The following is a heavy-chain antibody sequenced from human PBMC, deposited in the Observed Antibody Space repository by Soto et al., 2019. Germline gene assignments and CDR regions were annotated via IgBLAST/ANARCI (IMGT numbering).Heavy chain of an antibody. V-gene: IGHV3-9*01. CDR3: ANGTPSSTYYQRDEDAFDS. CDR2: ISGNSGSI. J-gene: IGHJ3*02. D-gene: IGHD2-2*01. Sequence: EVQLVESGGGLVQPGRSLRLSCAASGFTFDDYAMNWVRQAPGKGLEWGSGISGNSGSIGYADAVKGRVTSSRNNAKNTLHLQMITLRAEDTALYYCANGTPSSTYYQRDEDAFDSSGRGTMVSVS. CDR1: GFTFDDYA.